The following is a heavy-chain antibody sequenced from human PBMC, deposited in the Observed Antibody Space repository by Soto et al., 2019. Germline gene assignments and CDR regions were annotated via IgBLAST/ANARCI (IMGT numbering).Heavy chain of an antibody. CDR1: GFTFSSYA. V-gene: IGHV3-23*01. CDR3: AKMIVLVITTTCFDY. CDR2: ISGSGGST. J-gene: IGHJ4*02. D-gene: IGHD3-22*01. Sequence: PGGSLRLSCAASGFTFSSYAMSWVRQAPGKGLEWVSAISGSGGSTYYADSVKGRFTISRDNSKNTLYLQMNSLRAEDTAVYYCAKMIVLVITTTCFDYWGQGTRGTVSS.